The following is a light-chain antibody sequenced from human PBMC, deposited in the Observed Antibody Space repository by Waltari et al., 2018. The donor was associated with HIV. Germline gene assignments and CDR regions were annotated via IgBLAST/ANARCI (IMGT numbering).Light chain of an antibody. CDR2: TND. CDR1: SSPIGSNS. CDR3: ATWDDDLSTWL. Sequence: SVLTQPPSASGTPGQRVTISCSGDSSPIGSNSLYWYQQLPGTAPKLLIYTNDQRPSGVPDRFSGSNSGTSASLAISGLRSEDEADYYCATWDDDLSTWLFGGGTKLTVL. V-gene: IGLV1-47*01. J-gene: IGLJ3*02.